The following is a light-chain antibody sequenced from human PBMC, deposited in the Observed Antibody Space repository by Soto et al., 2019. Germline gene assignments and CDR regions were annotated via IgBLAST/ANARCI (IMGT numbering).Light chain of an antibody. CDR1: QSLTSAY. CDR3: QQYQTSPPSDT. Sequence: EIVLTQSPGTLSLCPGERATHSGRASQSLTSAYLAWYQQTPGQAPRLLIYGASSRSAGIPDRFIGSGSGTDFTLTISRLEPDDFAVYYCQQYQTSPPSDTFGQGTKLQI. J-gene: IGKJ2*01. CDR2: GAS. V-gene: IGKV3-20*01.